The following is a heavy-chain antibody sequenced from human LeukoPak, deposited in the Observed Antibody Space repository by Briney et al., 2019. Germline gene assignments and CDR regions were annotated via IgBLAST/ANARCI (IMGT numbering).Heavy chain of an antibody. CDR2: ISSSSSTI. D-gene: IGHD3-22*01. J-gene: IGHJ4*02. CDR1: GFTFSSYS. V-gene: IGHV3-48*01. Sequence: PGGSLRLSCAASGFTFSSYSMNWVRQAPGKGLEWVSYISSSSSTIYYADSVKGRFTISRDNAKNSLYLQMNSPRAEDTAVYYCARPKYYDSSGYPWDFDYWGQGTLVTVSS. CDR3: ARPKYYDSSGYPWDFDY.